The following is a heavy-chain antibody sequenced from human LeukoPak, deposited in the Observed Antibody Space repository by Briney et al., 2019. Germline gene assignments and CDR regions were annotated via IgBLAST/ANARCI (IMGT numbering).Heavy chain of an antibody. J-gene: IGHJ5*02. D-gene: IGHD2-2*01. Sequence: SETLSLTCTVSGGSISSGGYYWSWIRQPPGKGLEWIGYIYHSGSTYYNPSLKSRVTISVDRSKNQFSLKLSSVTAADTAVYYCARGVVVVPAATYRYNWFDPWGQGTLVTVSS. V-gene: IGHV4-30-2*01. CDR2: IYHSGST. CDR1: GGSISSGGYY. CDR3: ARGVVVVPAATYRYNWFDP.